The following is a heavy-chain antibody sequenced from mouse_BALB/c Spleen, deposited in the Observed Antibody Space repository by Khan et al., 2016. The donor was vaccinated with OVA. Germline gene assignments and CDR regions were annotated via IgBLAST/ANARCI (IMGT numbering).Heavy chain of an antibody. D-gene: IGHD1-3*01. CDR2: ISTYYGDA. CDR1: GYTFTDYA. CDR3: ARGSGNSRFAY. V-gene: IGHV1S137*01. J-gene: IGHJ3*01. Sequence: VQLQESGAELVRPGVSVKISCKGSGYTFTDYAMHWVKQSHAKSLEWIGVISTYYGDAGYNQKFKGKATMTVDKSSSTAYMELARLTSEDSAIYYCARGSGNSRFAYWGQGTLVTVSA.